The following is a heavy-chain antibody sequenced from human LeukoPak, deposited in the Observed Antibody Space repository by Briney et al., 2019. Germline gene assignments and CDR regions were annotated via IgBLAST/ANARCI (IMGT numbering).Heavy chain of an antibody. CDR2: IHPSDSDT. J-gene: IGHJ5*02. CDR1: GYSFTSYW. V-gene: IGHV5-10-1*01. D-gene: IGHD6-13*01. CDR3: TTLARSSSWHETHITWFDP. Sequence: AESRRISCKGSGYSFTSYWISWVRHMPGKGLEWMGRIHPSDSDTTYSPSSQGHATISAHKSISTAYLQCSSMKAAATTLHYFTTLARSSSWHETHITWFDPWSEGTLLTVHS.